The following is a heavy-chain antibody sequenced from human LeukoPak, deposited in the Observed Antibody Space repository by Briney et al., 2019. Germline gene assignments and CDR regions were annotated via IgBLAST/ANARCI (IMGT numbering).Heavy chain of an antibody. CDR3: ARDGAGIESWVELDP. J-gene: IGHJ5*02. CDR1: GFSVSNHY. V-gene: IGHV3-66*02. CDR2: IWADGTT. Sequence: GGSLRLSCAASGFSVSNHYMAWVRQAPGRRLEWVSFIWADGTTCYTDSVRGRFTVSRDQFKNTLYLQMSSLRPDDTALYYCARDGAGIESWVELDPWGQGTQVTVSA. D-gene: IGHD5-24*01.